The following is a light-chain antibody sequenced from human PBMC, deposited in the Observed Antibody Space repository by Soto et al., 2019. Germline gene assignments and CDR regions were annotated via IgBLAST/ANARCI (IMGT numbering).Light chain of an antibody. CDR3: QQRSNWLT. CDR1: QSVSSSY. V-gene: IGKV3D-20*02. CDR2: GAS. Sequence: ESVLTQSPGTLSLSPGERATLSCRASQSVSSSYLAWYQQKPGQAPRLLIYGASSRATGIPARFSGSGSGTDFTLTISSLEPEDFAVYYCQQRSNWLTFGGGTKV. J-gene: IGKJ4*01.